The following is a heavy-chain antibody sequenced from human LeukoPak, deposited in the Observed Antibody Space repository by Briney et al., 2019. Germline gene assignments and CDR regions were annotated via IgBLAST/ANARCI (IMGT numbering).Heavy chain of an antibody. CDR1: GFTFSSFD. J-gene: IGHJ4*02. CDR2: LWSHGNEI. D-gene: IGHD5-12*01. V-gene: IGHV3-33*01. CDR3: VRGSGGDGYGYWGDN. Sequence: GRSLRLSCAASGFTFSSFDMHWVRRAPGKGLEWVAVLWSHGNEIHYVDSVKGRFTISRDNFRNTLYLQMNSLRAEDSAVYYCVRGSGGDGYGYWGDNWGQGTLVTVSS.